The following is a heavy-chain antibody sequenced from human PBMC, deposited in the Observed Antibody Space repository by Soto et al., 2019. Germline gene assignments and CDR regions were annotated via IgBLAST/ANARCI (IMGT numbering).Heavy chain of an antibody. J-gene: IGHJ4*02. V-gene: IGHV3-48*03. CDR2: ISSSGSTI. CDR1: GFTFSSYE. Sequence: GGSLRLSCAASGFTFSSYEMNWVRQAPGKGLEWVSYISSSGSTIYYADSVKGRFTISRDNAKNSLYLQMNSLRAEDTAVYYCATTRPTVTSRLTSLDYWGQGTLVTVSS. CDR3: ATTRPTVTSRLTSLDY. D-gene: IGHD4-17*01.